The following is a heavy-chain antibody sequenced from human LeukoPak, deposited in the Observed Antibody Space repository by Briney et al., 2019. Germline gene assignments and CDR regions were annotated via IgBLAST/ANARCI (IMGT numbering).Heavy chain of an antibody. J-gene: IGHJ5*02. Sequence: PGGSLRLSCAASGFTFSSYSMNWVRQAPGKGLEWVSYISSSSSTIYYADSVKGRFTISRDNAKNSLYLQMNSLRAEDTAVYYCARVLTAAGPVWFDPWGQGTLVTVSS. CDR1: GFTFSSYS. CDR2: ISSSSSTI. D-gene: IGHD6-13*01. CDR3: ARVLTAAGPVWFDP. V-gene: IGHV3-48*01.